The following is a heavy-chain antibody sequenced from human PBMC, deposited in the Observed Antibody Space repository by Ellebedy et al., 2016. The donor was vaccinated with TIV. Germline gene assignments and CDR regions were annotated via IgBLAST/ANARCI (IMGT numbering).Heavy chain of an antibody. V-gene: IGHV3-74*01. CDR3: ATDRGERGLPSFFDC. CDR1: GFTIKNYW. CDR2: INGDGTNT. Sequence: PGGSLRLSCAASGFTIKNYWMHWVRQAPGKGLVWVSYINGDGTNTNYADSANGRFTISRDSAKNSVSLQMDSLRAEDTAVYYCATDRGERGLPSFFDCWGQGTPVTVST. D-gene: IGHD1-1*01. J-gene: IGHJ4*02.